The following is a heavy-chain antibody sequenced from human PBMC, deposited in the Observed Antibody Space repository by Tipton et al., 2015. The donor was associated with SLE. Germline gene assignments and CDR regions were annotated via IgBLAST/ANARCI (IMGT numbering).Heavy chain of an antibody. Sequence: QLVQSGAEAKKPGASVKVSCKSSGYTFTNYGISWVRQAPGQGLDWMGWVSTYSGNTHYAQKVQGRVTMTTDTSTSTAYMELRSLRSDATAVYYCARFDVAMAERAFDIWGQGKMVTVSS. V-gene: IGHV1-18*01. J-gene: IGHJ3*02. D-gene: IGHD5-18*01. CDR1: GYTFTNYG. CDR2: VSTYSGNT. CDR3: ARFDVAMAERAFDI.